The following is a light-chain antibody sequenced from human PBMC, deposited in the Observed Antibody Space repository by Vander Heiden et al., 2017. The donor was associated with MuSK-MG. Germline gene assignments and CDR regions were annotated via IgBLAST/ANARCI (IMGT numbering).Light chain of an antibody. CDR3: ATWDDTLNGPWAV. Sequence: QSVLPQPPSPSGPPGQTVTTSCSGVGTDSINWYQQLPGSAPKLLIYDTNQRPSGGPGRFSGSKSGTSASLAISGLQSEDEGDYYCATWDDTLNGPWAVFGGGTKLTVL. V-gene: IGLV1-44*01. J-gene: IGLJ3*02. CDR1: VGTDS. CDR2: DTN.